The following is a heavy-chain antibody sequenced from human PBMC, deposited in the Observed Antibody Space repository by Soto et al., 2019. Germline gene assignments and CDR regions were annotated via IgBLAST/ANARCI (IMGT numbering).Heavy chain of an antibody. J-gene: IGHJ2*01. Sequence: QVQLVQSGAEVKKPGSSVKVSCKASGCTLSNYPISWVRQAPGQRLEWMGGIIPIFGTVNYAQKFQGRVTITADESTSTAYMELSSLRSEDTAVYYCARGNHRWLQLWYFDLWGRGTLVTVSS. V-gene: IGHV1-69*12. CDR1: GCTLSNYP. CDR3: ARGNHRWLQLWYFDL. D-gene: IGHD5-12*01. CDR2: IIPIFGTV.